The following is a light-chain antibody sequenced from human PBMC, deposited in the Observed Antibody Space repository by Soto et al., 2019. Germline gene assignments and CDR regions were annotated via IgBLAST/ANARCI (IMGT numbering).Light chain of an antibody. CDR1: SSDVGGYGY. CDR2: DVS. CDR3: SSYTSSSTLV. Sequence: SVLTQPASVSGSPGQSITISCTGTSSDVGGYGYVSWYQQHPGKAPKLMIYDVSNRPSGVSDRFSGSKSGNTASLTISGLQAEDEADYYCSSYTSSSTLVFGTGTKVTVL. V-gene: IGLV2-14*01. J-gene: IGLJ1*01.